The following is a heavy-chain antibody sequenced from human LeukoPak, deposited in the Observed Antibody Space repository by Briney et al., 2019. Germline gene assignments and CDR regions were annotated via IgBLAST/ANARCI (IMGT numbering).Heavy chain of an antibody. Sequence: LPETLSLTCTVSGGSISSYYWSWLRQPPGKGLEWMGYIYYSGSTNYNPSLKSRVTISVDTSKNHFSLNLSSVTAADTAVYYCARGPPGKENAFDIWGQGTMVTVSS. J-gene: IGHJ3*02. D-gene: IGHD2-2*01. CDR2: IYYSGST. V-gene: IGHV4-59*01. CDR1: GGSISSYY. CDR3: ARGPPGKENAFDI.